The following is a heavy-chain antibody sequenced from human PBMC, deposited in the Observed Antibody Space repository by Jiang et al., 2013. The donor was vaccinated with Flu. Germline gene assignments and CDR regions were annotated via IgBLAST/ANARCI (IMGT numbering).Heavy chain of an antibody. Sequence: VQLLESGGGVVQPGGSLRLSCAASGFTFSSYGMHWVRQAPGKGLEWVAFIRYDGSNKYYADSVKGRFTISRDNSKNTLYLQMNSLRAEDTAVYYCAKGDRYYDINPFDYWGQGTLVTVSS. CDR2: IRYDGSNK. CDR1: GFTFSSYG. J-gene: IGHJ4*02. D-gene: IGHD3-22*01. CDR3: AKGDRYYDINPFDY. V-gene: IGHV3-30*02.